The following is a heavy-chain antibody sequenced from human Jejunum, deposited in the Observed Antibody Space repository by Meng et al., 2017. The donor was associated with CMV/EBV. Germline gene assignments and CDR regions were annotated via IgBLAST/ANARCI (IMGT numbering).Heavy chain of an antibody. Sequence: VGSGFDLDDVAVHWVRQVPGKGLEWVSSISWNSDRIDYVGPVKGRFTISRDNARNSLYVQMNSLKPEDTALYFCAKDVGAYAGFETWGQGTTVTVSS. CDR1: GFDLDDVA. V-gene: IGHV3-9*01. D-gene: IGHD4-23*01. J-gene: IGHJ3*02. CDR3: AKDVGAYAGFET. CDR2: ISWNSDRI.